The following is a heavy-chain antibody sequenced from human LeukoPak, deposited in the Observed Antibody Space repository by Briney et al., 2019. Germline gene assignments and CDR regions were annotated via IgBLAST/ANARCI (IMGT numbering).Heavy chain of an antibody. V-gene: IGHV1-46*01. CDR2: INPSGGST. J-gene: IGHJ5*02. CDR1: GYTFTSYD. CDR3: ARENLDTAMVA. Sequence: ASVKVSCKASGYTFTSYDINWVRQAPGQGLEWMGIINPSGGSTSYAQKFQGRVTMTRDTSTSTVYMELSSLRSEDTAVYYCARENLDTAMVAWGQGTLVTVSS. D-gene: IGHD5-18*01.